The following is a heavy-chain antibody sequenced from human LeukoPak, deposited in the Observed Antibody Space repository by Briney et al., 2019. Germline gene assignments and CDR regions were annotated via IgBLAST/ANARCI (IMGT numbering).Heavy chain of an antibody. CDR1: GYTFTSYG. D-gene: IGHD2-21*02. Sequence: ASVKVSCKASGYTFTSYGISWVRQAPGQGLEWMGWISAYNGNTNYAQKLQGRVTMTRNTSISTAYMELSSLRSEDTAVYYCARGTAIFDYWGQGTLVTVSS. CDR2: ISAYNGNT. CDR3: ARGTAIFDY. V-gene: IGHV1-18*01. J-gene: IGHJ4*02.